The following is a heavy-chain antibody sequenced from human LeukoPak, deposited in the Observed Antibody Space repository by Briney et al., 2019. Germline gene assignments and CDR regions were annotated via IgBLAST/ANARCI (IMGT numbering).Heavy chain of an antibody. CDR1: GFTFSHYW. CDR2: IKQDGSEK. V-gene: IGHV3-7*01. D-gene: IGHD6-6*01. Sequence: GGSLRLSCAASGFTFSHYWMSWVRQAPGKGLEWVANIKQDGSEKYYVDSVKGRFTISRDNAKNSLYLQMNSLRAEDTAIYYCVRGIGSSSSLWGQGTLVTVSS. J-gene: IGHJ4*02. CDR3: VRGIGSSSSL.